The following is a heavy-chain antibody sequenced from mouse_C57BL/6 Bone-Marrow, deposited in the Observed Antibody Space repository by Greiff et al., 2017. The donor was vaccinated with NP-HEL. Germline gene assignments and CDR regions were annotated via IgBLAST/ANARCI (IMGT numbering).Heavy chain of an antibody. D-gene: IGHD1-1*01. V-gene: IGHV1-55*01. CDR2: IYPGSGST. CDR3: ARRGITTVVATSFAY. Sequence: QVQLQQPGAELVKPGASVKMSCKASGYTFTSYWITWVKQRPGQGLEWIGDIYPGSGSTNYNEKFKSKATLTVDTSSSTAYMQLSSLTSEDSAVYYCARRGITTVVATSFAYWGQGTLVTVSA. J-gene: IGHJ3*01. CDR1: GYTFTSYW.